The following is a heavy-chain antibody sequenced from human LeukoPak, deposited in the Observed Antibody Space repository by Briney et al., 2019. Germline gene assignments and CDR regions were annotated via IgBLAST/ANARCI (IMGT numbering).Heavy chain of an antibody. CDR1: GYIFTSYY. CDR2: INPSGGNT. CDR3: ARALPHRRLMDTTMNQHWFDP. D-gene: IGHD5-18*01. Sequence: ASVKVSCKASGYIFTSYYIHWVRQGPGQGLEWVGIINPSGGNTNYAQKFQGRVTMTRDMSMITVYMELSSLTSEDTAVYSCARALPHRRLMDTTMNQHWFDPWGQGTLVTVSS. J-gene: IGHJ5*02. V-gene: IGHV1-46*01.